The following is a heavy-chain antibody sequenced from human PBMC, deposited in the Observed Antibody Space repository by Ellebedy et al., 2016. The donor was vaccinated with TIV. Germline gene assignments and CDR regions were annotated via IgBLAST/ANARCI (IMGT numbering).Heavy chain of an antibody. CDR2: IFYVGSP. J-gene: IGHJ3*02. V-gene: IGHV4-39*01. Sequence: MPGGSLRLSCIVSGGSISSSSYYWGWIRQPPGKGLEWIGTIFYVGSPYYSPSLKSRVTISLDTSKNQFSLKLTSVTAADTAVYYCARRPIVGPIVDAFDIWGQGTMVTVSS. CDR3: ARRPIVGPIVDAFDI. D-gene: IGHD1-26*01. CDR1: GGSISSSSYY.